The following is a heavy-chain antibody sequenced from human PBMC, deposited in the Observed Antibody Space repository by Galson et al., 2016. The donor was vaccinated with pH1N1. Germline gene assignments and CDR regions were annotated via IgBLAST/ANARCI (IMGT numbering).Heavy chain of an antibody. CDR1: GYTFTYYA. D-gene: IGHD2-2*01. V-gene: IGHV7-4-1*02. CDR3: ARNCSSSSCHVDY. J-gene: IGHJ4*02. CDR2: INTNTGNP. Sequence: SLKVSCKASGYTFTYYAMNWVRQAPGQGLEWMGWINTNTGNPTYAQGFTGRFVFSLDTSVSTAYLQISSLKAEDTAVYYCARNCSSSSCHVDYWGQGTLVTVSS.